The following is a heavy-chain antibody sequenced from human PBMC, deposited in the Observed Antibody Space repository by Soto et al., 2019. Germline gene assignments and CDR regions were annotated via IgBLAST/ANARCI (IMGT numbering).Heavy chain of an antibody. V-gene: IGHV1-69*13. Sequence: SVKVSCKASGYTFTSYGISWVRQAPGQGLEWMGGIIPIFGTANYAQKFQGRVTITADESTSTAYMELSSLRSGDTAVYYCARSGGLDRDFNYWGQGSLVTVSS. CDR2: IIPIFGTA. D-gene: IGHD2-15*01. CDR1: GYTFTSYG. J-gene: IGHJ4*02. CDR3: ARSGGLDRDFNY.